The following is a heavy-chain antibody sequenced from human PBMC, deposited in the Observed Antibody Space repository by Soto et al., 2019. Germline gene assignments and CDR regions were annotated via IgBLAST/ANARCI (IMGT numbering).Heavy chain of an antibody. D-gene: IGHD3-10*01. Sequence: GGSLRLSCAASGFTFSSYWMHWVRQAPGKGLVWVSRINSDGSSTSYADSVKGRFTISRDNAKNTLYLQMNSLRAEDTAVYYCARDLSIWFGELDDYYGMDVWRQGTTVTVSS. CDR3: ARDLSIWFGELDDYYGMDV. CDR2: INSDGSST. J-gene: IGHJ6*02. CDR1: GFTFSSYW. V-gene: IGHV3-74*01.